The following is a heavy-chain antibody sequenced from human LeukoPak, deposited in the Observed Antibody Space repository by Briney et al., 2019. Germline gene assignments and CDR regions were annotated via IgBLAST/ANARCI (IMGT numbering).Heavy chain of an antibody. CDR1: GGSISSSSYY. CDR2: IYYSGST. CDR3: ARLGRRATRKFDY. J-gene: IGHJ4*02. D-gene: IGHD1-26*01. Sequence: PSETLSLTCTVPGGSISSSSYYWGWIRQPPGKGLEWIGSIYYSGSTYYNPSLKSRVTISVDTSKNQFSLKLSSVTAADTAVYYCARLGRRATRKFDYWGQGTLVTVSS. V-gene: IGHV4-39*01.